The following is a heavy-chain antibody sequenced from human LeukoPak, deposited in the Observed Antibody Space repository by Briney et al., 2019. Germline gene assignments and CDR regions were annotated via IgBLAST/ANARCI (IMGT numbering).Heavy chain of an antibody. CDR1: GYTFTSYG. Sequence: ASVKVSCKASGYTFTSYGISWVRQAPGQGLEWMGWISAYNGNTNYAQKLQGRVTMTTDTSTSTAYMELRSLRSDDTAVYYCASDLCSSTSCYPTDYYYYGMDVWGQGTTVTVSS. V-gene: IGHV1-18*01. CDR3: ASDLCSSTSCYPTDYYYYGMDV. D-gene: IGHD2-2*01. CDR2: ISAYNGNT. J-gene: IGHJ6*02.